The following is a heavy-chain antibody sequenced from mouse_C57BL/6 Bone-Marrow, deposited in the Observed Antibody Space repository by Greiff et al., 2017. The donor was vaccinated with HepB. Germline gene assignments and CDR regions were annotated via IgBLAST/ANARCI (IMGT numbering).Heavy chain of an antibody. CDR1: GYTLTDYY. J-gene: IGHJ2*01. D-gene: IGHD1-1*01. V-gene: IGHV1-75*01. Sequence: VKLQESGPELVKPGASVKISCKASGYTLTDYYINWVKQRPGQGLEWIGWIFPGSGSTYYNEKFKGKATLTVDKSSSTAYMLLSSLTSEDSAVYFCATPLTTVVATDYWGQGTTLTVSS. CDR3: ATPLTTVVATDY. CDR2: IFPGSGST.